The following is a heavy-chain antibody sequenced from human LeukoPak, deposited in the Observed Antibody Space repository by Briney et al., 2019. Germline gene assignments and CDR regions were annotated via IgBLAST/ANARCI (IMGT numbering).Heavy chain of an antibody. CDR1: GGTFSSYA. V-gene: IGHV1-69*13. D-gene: IGHD2-2*01. J-gene: IGHJ4*02. CDR2: IIPISGTA. CDR3: ATYCSSANCYTWGYYFDY. Sequence: SVKVSCKASGGTFSSYAISWVRQAPGQGLEWMGGIIPISGTANYAQKFQGRVTITADESTSTAYMELSSLRSEDTAMYYCATYCSSANCYTWGYYFDYWGQGTLVTVSS.